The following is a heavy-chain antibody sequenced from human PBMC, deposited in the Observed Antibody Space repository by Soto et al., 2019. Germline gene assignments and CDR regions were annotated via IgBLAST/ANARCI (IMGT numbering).Heavy chain of an antibody. CDR2: ISNDGSTT. J-gene: IGHJ4*02. CDR3: VRDQDNRGFWVFHF. V-gene: IGHV3-74*03. Sequence: GKGLVWVSRISNDGSTTTYADSVKGRFTISRDNAKNTLYLQMNSLRAEDTVVYFCVRDQDNRGFWVFHFWGQGTQVT. D-gene: IGHD3-3*01.